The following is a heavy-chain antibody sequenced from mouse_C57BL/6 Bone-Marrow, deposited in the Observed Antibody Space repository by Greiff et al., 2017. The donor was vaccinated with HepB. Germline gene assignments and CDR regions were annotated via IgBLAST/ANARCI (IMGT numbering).Heavy chain of an antibody. CDR1: GFSLTSYG. CDR3: AKNYYPRFGYHGAMDY. Sequence: QVQLQQSGPGLVQPSQRLSITCTVSGFSLTSYGVHWVRQSPGKGLEWLGVIWRGGSTDYNAAFMSRLSITKDNSKSQVFFKMNSLQADDTAIYYCAKNYYPRFGYHGAMDYWGQGTSVTVSS. D-gene: IGHD1-1*01. V-gene: IGHV2-5*01. J-gene: IGHJ4*01. CDR2: IWRGGST.